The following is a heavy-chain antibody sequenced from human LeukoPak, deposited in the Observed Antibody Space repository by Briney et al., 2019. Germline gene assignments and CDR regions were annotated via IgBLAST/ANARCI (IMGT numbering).Heavy chain of an antibody. D-gene: IGHD2-2*01. J-gene: IGHJ3*02. CDR2: INHSGST. Sequence: TSETLSLTCAVYGGSFSGYYWSWIRQPPGKGLEWIGEINHSGSTYYNPSLKSRVTISVDTSKNQFSLKLSSVTAADTAVYYCARRVPAAMKAFDIWGQGTMVTVSS. CDR1: GGSFSGYY. CDR3: ARRVPAAMKAFDI. V-gene: IGHV4-34*01.